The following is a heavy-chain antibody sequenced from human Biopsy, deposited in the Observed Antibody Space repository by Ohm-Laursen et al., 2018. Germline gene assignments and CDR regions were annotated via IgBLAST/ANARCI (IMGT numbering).Heavy chain of an antibody. CDR2: ISVYNGNT. V-gene: IGHV1-18*01. CDR1: GGTFTNYA. J-gene: IGHJ4*02. Sequence: VASVKVSCKASGGTFTNYAISWVRQAPGQGLERMGWISVYNGNTDYPHKFQGRVTLTTDTSTSTAYMELRSLTSDDTAIYYCARDVVGRGASFFDFWGQGTSVTVSS. D-gene: IGHD1-26*01. CDR3: ARDVVGRGASFFDF.